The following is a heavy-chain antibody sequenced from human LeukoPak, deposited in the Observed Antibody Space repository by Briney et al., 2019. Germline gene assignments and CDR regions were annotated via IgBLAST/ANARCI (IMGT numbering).Heavy chain of an antibody. V-gene: IGHV1-8*03. CDR2: MNPNSGNT. D-gene: IGHD3-3*02. CDR1: GYTFTSYD. J-gene: IGHJ3*02. CDR3: ARGHTPIYAFDI. Sequence: ASVKDSCKASGYTFTSYDISWVRQATGQGLEWMGWMNPNSGNTGYAQKFQGRVTITRNTSISTAYMELSSLRSEDTAVYYCARGHTPIYAFDIWGQGTMVTVSS.